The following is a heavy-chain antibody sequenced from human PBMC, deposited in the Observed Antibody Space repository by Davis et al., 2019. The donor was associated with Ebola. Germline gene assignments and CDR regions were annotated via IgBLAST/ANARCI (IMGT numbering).Heavy chain of an antibody. CDR3: ARDLTGYTATWEGDWFDP. D-gene: IGHD5-18*01. V-gene: IGHV1-69*04. J-gene: IGHJ5*02. Sequence: SVKVSCKASGGTFSSYTISWVRQAPGQGLEWMGRIIPILGIVNYAQKFQGRVTITADKSTSTAYMELSSLRSEDTAVYYCARDLTGYTATWEGDWFDPWGQGTLVSVTS. CDR1: GGTFSSYT. CDR2: IIPILGIV.